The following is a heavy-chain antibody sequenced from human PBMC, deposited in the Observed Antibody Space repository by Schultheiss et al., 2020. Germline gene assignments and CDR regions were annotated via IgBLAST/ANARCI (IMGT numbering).Heavy chain of an antibody. CDR3: AREGVRSSSVDY. V-gene: IGHV3-30*03. CDR2: ISYDGSNK. J-gene: IGHJ4*02. D-gene: IGHD6-6*01. CDR1: GFTFSSYG. Sequence: GESLKISCAASGFTFSSYGMHWVRQAPGKGLEWVAVISYDGSNKYYADSVKGRFTISRDNAKNSLYLQMNSLRAEDTAVYYCAREGVRSSSVDYWGQGTLVTVSS.